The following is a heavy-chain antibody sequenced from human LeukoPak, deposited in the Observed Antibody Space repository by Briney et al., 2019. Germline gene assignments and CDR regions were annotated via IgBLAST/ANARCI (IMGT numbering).Heavy chain of an antibody. J-gene: IGHJ3*02. V-gene: IGHV4-59*01. CDR3: ARAPKDAFDI. Sequence: SETLSLTCSVSDDSITMYYWTWIRQPPGKGLEWIGYVDHTGSTNYNPSLKSRVTISVDTSKNQFSLKLSSVTAADTAVYYCARAPKDAFDIWGQGTMVTVSS. CDR1: DDSITMYY. CDR2: VDHTGST.